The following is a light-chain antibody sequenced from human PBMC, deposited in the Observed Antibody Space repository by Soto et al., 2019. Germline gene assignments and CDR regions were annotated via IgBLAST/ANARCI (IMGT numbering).Light chain of an antibody. CDR1: QRITPW. J-gene: IGKJ1*01. V-gene: IGKV1-5*01. CDR2: DAS. CDR3: LQPYTSLTWT. Sequence: DIQMPQSHSTMSASVGARLIITRRASQRITPWLAWYQQKPAKAPKLLIYDASSLESGVPSRFSGSGSGTDFTLTISSLQPEDFATYYCLQPYTSLTWTVGKGTKVDIK.